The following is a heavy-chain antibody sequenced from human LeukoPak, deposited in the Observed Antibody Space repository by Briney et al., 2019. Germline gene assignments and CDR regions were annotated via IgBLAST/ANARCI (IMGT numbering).Heavy chain of an antibody. Sequence: GGSLRFSCAASGFTFSSYSMNWVRQAPGKGLEWVSSINYSGTNMYYADSVKGRFTISRDNAKNSLFLQMNSLRPEDTAVYYCVTSGCSGATCYFYFDYWGQGTLVTVSS. J-gene: IGHJ4*02. CDR1: GFTFSSYS. D-gene: IGHD2-15*01. CDR3: VTSGCSGATCYFYFDY. V-gene: IGHV3-21*01. CDR2: INYSGTNM.